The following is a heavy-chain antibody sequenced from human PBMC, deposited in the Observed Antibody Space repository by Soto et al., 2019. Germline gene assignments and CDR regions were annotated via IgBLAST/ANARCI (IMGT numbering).Heavy chain of an antibody. V-gene: IGHV4-30-2*01. J-gene: IGHJ4*02. Sequence: SETLSLTCAVSGGSISSGGYSWSWIRQPPGKGLEWIGYIYHSGSTYYNPSLKSRVTISVDRSKNQFSLKLSSVTAADTAVYYCARGYRSSTSCHLFDYWGQGTLVTVSS. CDR3: ARGYRSSTSCHLFDY. CDR1: GGSISSGGYS. CDR2: IYHSGST. D-gene: IGHD2-2*01.